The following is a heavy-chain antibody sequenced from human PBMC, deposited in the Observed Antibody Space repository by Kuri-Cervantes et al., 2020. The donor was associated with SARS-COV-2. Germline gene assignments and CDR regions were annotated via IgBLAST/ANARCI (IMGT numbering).Heavy chain of an antibody. D-gene: IGHD4-11*01. V-gene: IGHV3-72*01. J-gene: IGHJ1*01. CDR2: SSNKVYRYTT. CDR1: GFTFSDHY. CDR3: ARSLTTTYSF. Sequence: GESLKISCATSGFTFSDHYIDWVRQAPGKGLEWVGRSSNKVYRYTTEYATSVKGRFTISRDFSKNSLSLQVDSLTTEDTAVYYCARSLTTTYSFWGQGTLVTVSS.